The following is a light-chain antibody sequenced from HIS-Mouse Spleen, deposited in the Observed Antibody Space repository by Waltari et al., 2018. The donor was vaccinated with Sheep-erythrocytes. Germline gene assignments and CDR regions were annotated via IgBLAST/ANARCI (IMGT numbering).Light chain of an antibody. Sequence: QSALTQPASVSGSPGQAITIPRTGTSSDVGCYNPVSWYQQHPGKAPKLMIYEGSKRPSGVSNRFSGSKSGNTASLTISGLQAEDEADYYCCSYAGSSTPWVFGGGTKLTVL. CDR3: CSYAGSSTPWV. CDR1: SSDVGCYNP. J-gene: IGLJ3*02. CDR2: EGS. V-gene: IGLV2-23*01.